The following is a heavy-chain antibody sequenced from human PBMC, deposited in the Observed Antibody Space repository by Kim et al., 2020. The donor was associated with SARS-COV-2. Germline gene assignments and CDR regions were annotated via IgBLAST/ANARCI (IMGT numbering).Heavy chain of an antibody. CDR2: ISGDGGST. Sequence: GGSLRLSCAASGFTFDDYAMHWVRQAPGKGLEWVSLISGDGGSTYYADSVKGRFTISRDNSKNSLYLQMNSLRTEDTALYYCAKDFFSVADIVVVPAAMLGFDWGQGTLVTVSS. J-gene: IGHJ4*02. V-gene: IGHV3-43*02. D-gene: IGHD2-2*01. CDR1: GFTFDDYA. CDR3: AKDFFSVADIVVVPAAMLGFD.